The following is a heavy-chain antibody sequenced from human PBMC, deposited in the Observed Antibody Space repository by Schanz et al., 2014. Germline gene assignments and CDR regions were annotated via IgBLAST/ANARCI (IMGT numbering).Heavy chain of an antibody. CDR3: ARAQGVIRLYYGVDV. J-gene: IGHJ6*02. D-gene: IGHD3-10*01. CDR1: GFTVSNIY. Sequence: EVQLVESGGGLVKPGGSLRLSCAASGFTVSNIYIHWVRQAPGKGLEWVSTIYSSGSTYYADSVRGRFTISRDNSMNTVYLQMNSLRSDDAAVYYCARAQGVIRLYYGVDVWGRGTTVTVSS. V-gene: IGHV3-53*04. CDR2: IYSSGST.